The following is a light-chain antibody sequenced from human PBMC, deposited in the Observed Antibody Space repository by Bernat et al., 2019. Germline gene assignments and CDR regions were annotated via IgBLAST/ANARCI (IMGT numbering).Light chain of an antibody. CDR1: QSISSW. CDR2: EAS. J-gene: IGKJ1*01. Sequence: DIQMTQSPSTLSASVGDRVTITCRASQSISSWLAWYQQKPGKAPKLLIYEASSLGSGVPSRFSGSGSGTEFTLTISSLQPDDFATYYCQHYNSYPWTFGQGTKVEIK. V-gene: IGKV1-5*03. CDR3: QHYNSYPWT.